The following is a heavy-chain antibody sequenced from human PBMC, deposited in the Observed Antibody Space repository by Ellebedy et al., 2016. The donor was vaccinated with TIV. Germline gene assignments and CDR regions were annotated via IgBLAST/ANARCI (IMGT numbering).Heavy chain of an antibody. V-gene: IGHV3-11*01. CDR3: ARVRQGSGGYNF. D-gene: IGHD5-12*01. J-gene: IGHJ4*02. Sequence: PSETLSLTCAASGFTFSDYYMSWIRQAPGKGLEWISYISSSVTTVYYADSVKGRFTISRDNAKNSLYLQMNSLRVEDTAMYYCARVRQGSGGYNFWGQGTLVTVSS. CDR2: ISSSVTTV. CDR1: GFTFSDYY.